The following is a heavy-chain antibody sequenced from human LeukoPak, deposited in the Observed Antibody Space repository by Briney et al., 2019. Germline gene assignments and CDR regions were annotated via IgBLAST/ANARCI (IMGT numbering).Heavy chain of an antibody. V-gene: IGHV3-15*01. J-gene: IGHJ4*02. Sequence: GGSLRLSCAVCGLTFSDVWMSWVRQAPGKGLEWVGRITTTAHGATTDYAAPVKGRFTISRDDSKNTVYLQMNGLKTEDTALYYCSEGLAYWGQGTLVAVSA. CDR1: GLTFSDVW. CDR2: ITTTAHGATT. CDR3: SEGLAY.